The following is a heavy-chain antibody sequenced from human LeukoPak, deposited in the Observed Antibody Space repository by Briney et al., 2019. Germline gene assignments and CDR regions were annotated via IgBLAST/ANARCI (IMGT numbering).Heavy chain of an antibody. CDR2: IRYDGTNT. CDR1: EFIFSSYW. V-gene: IGHV3-30*02. J-gene: IGHJ6*03. CDR3: ARVVCPRLVGYSSSWYVPYYYYMDA. Sequence: PGGSLRLSCTASEFIFSSYWMNWVRQAPGKGLEWVAFIRYDGTNTFYADSVKGRFTISRDNAKNSLYLQMNSLRAEDTAVYYCARVVCPRLVGYSSSWYVPYYYYMDAWGKGTTVTVSS. D-gene: IGHD6-13*01.